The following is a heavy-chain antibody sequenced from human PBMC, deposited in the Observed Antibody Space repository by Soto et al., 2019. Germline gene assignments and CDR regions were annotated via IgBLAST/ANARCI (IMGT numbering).Heavy chain of an antibody. D-gene: IGHD2-21*01. CDR1: GYTFTNYA. CDR2: LNPGNGNT. CDR3: ARDQGIPYCGGDCYSDWYFDL. V-gene: IGHV1-3*01. J-gene: IGHJ2*01. Sequence: QVPLVQSGAEVKEPGASVKVSCRASGYTFTNYAIHWVRQAPGQRLEWMGWLNPGNGNTKYPQKFQGTLTTPRATSATTAYMFLSSLRSEDTAVYYCARDQGIPYCGGDCYSDWYFDLWGSGTLVTVSS.